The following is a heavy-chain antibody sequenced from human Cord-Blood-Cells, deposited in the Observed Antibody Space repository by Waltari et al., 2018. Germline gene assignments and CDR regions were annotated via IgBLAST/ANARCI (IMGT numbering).Heavy chain of an antibody. J-gene: IGHJ3*02. Sequence: QVQLQQWGAGLLKPSETLSLTCAVYGESFSGYYWSWIRQPPGKGLEWIGEINHSGSTNYNPSLKSRVTISVDTSKNQFSLKLSSVTAADTAVYYCARGVVVGGAFDIWGQGTMVTVSS. V-gene: IGHV4-34*01. CDR1: GESFSGYY. CDR2: INHSGST. CDR3: ARGVVVGGAFDI. D-gene: IGHD2-15*01.